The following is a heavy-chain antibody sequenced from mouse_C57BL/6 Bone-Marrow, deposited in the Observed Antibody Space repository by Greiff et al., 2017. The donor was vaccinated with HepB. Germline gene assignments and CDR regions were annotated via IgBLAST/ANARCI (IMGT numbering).Heavy chain of an antibody. V-gene: IGHV1-15*01. J-gene: IGHJ3*01. CDR3: TRDGSSPAWFAY. Sequence: QAQLKESGAELVRPGASATLSCKASGYTFTDYEMHWVKQTPVHGLEWIGAIDPETGGTAYNQKFKGKAILTADKSSSTAYMELRSLTSEDSAVYYCTRDGSSPAWFAYWGQGALVTVSA. D-gene: IGHD1-1*01. CDR2: IDPETGGT. CDR1: GYTFTDYE.